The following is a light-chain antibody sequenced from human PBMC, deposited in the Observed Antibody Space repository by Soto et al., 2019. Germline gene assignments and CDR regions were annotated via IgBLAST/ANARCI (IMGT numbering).Light chain of an antibody. CDR2: KAT. J-gene: IGKJ1*01. Sequence: IQLTQSPSTLSASVGERVTITCRASQSVQTWLAWFQQKPGKAPKLLIYKATTLETGVPSRFSGSGSETEFTLTISDLQPDDLGTYYCQQYNNYFTFGQGTKVDIK. CDR3: QQYNNYFT. CDR1: QSVQTW. V-gene: IGKV1-5*03.